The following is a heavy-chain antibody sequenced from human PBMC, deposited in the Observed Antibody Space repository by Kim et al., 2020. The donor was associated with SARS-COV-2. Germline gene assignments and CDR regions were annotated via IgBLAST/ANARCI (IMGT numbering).Heavy chain of an antibody. V-gene: IGHV4-59*01. CDR3: ASWGWSGGY. Sequence: GSTHNNPSRKSRVTISVDTSKNQFSLKLSSVTAADTAVYYCASWGWSGGYWGQGTLVTVSS. J-gene: IGHJ4*02. D-gene: IGHD3-3*01. CDR2: GST.